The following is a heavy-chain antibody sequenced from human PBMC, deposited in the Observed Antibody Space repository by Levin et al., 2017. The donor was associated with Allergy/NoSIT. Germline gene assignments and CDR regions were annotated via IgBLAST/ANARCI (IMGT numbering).Heavy chain of an antibody. Sequence: GGSLRLSCAASGFTFSSYAMNWVRQAPGKGLEWVSIISGGGSSTYSADSVKGRFTISRDNSKNTLHLQMNSLRAEDTAVYYCAKGREIFDYSYDYWGQGTLVTVSS. D-gene: IGHD3-3*01. CDR1: GFTFSSYA. CDR2: ISGGGSST. CDR3: AKGREIFDYSYDY. V-gene: IGHV3-23*01. J-gene: IGHJ4*02.